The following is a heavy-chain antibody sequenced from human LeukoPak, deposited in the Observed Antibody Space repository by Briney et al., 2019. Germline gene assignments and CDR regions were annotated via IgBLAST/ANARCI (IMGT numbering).Heavy chain of an antibody. Sequence: PSETLSLTCTVSGGSISSGNYYWSWIRQPPGKGLEWIGYIYYNGSTYYNPSLKSRVTISVDTSKNQFSLKLSSVTAADTAVYYCARTPEVGAFDIWGQGTMVTVSS. CDR2: IYYNGST. CDR1: GGSISSGNYY. V-gene: IGHV4-61*01. D-gene: IGHD2-2*01. CDR3: ARTPEVGAFDI. J-gene: IGHJ3*02.